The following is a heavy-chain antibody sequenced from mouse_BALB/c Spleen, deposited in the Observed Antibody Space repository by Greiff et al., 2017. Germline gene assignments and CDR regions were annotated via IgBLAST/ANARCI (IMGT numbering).Heavy chain of an antibody. V-gene: IGHV5-9-4*01. CDR3: ARGIYYDYDAWFAY. J-gene: IGHJ3*01. CDR1: GFTFSSYA. CDR2: ISSGGSYT. Sequence: EVKLVESGGGLVKPGGSLKLSCAASGFTFSSYAMSWVRQSPEKRLEWVAEISSGGSYTYYPDTVTGRFTISRDNAKNTLYLEMSSLRSEDTAMYYCARGIYYDYDAWFAYWGQGTLVTVSA. D-gene: IGHD2-4*01.